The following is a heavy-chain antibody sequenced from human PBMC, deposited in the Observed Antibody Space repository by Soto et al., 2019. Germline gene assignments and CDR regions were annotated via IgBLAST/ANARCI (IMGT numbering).Heavy chain of an antibody. CDR1: GFTFSSYA. CDR3: AKDPGDSSGWYYYYGMDV. D-gene: IGHD6-19*01. Sequence: GGSLRLSCAASGFTFSSYAMSWVRQAPGKGLEWVSAISGSGGSTYYADSVKGRFTISRDNSKNTLYLQMSSLRAEDTAVYYCAKDPGDSSGWYYYYGMDVWGQGTTVTVSS. CDR2: ISGSGGST. J-gene: IGHJ6*02. V-gene: IGHV3-23*01.